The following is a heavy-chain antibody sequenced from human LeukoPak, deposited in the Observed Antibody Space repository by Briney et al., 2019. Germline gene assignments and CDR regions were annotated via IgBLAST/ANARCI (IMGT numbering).Heavy chain of an antibody. D-gene: IGHD4-23*01. J-gene: IGHJ4*02. CDR3: ARVDYGGSSYFDY. V-gene: IGHV1-2*02. CDR2: INPNNNDT. Sequence: ASVKVSCKASGYAFTGYYMHWVRQAPGQGLEWMGWINPNNNDTNYAQKSQGRVTMTRDTSISTAYMELSWLRSDDTAVYYCARVDYGGSSYFDYWGQGTLVTVSS. CDR1: GYAFTGYY.